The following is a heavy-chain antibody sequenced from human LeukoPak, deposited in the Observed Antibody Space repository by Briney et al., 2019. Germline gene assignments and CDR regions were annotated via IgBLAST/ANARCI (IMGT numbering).Heavy chain of an antibody. D-gene: IGHD3-22*01. CDR1: GFTFSSYS. J-gene: IGHJ4*02. V-gene: IGHV3-48*01. CDR2: ISSSSSTK. Sequence: GGSLRLSCAASGFTFSSYSMNWVRQAPGKGLEWVSYISSSSSTKYYADSVKGRFTISRDNAKNSLYLQMNSLRAEDTAVYYCAREDTSSGYYDYWGQGTLVTVSS. CDR3: AREDTSSGYYDY.